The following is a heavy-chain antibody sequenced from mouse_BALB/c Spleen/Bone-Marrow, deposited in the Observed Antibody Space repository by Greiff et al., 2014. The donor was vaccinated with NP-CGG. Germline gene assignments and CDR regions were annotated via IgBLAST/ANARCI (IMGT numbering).Heavy chain of an antibody. Sequence: EVQLVESGGGLVQPGGSLKLSCAASGFTFSSYTMSWVRQTPEKRLEWVAYISNGGGSTYFPDTVKGRFTISRDNAKNTLHLQMSSLKSEDTAMYYCARQGVYYGKSYYAMDYWGQGTSVTVSS. J-gene: IGHJ4*01. CDR2: ISNGGGST. V-gene: IGHV5-12-2*01. CDR1: GFTFSSYT. CDR3: ARQGVYYGKSYYAMDY. D-gene: IGHD2-1*01.